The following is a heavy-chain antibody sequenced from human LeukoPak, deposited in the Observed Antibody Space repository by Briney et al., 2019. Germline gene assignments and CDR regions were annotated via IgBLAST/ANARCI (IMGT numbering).Heavy chain of an antibody. CDR1: GGSISSGSYY. J-gene: IGHJ4*02. D-gene: IGHD3-22*01. CDR2: IYTSGST. CDR3: AREYYDSSGYANSFDY. Sequence: SETLSLTCTVSGGSISSGSYYWSWIRQPAGKGLEWIGRIYTSGSTNYNPSLKSRVTISVDTYKNQFSLKLSSVTTADTAVYYCAREYYDSSGYANSFDYWGQGTLVTLSS. V-gene: IGHV4-61*02.